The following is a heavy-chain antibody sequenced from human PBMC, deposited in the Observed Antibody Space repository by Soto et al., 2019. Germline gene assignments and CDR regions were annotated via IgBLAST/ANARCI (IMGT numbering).Heavy chain of an antibody. CDR1: GFSFSSDA. CDR3: VGYFYSSGLHGDV. D-gene: IGHD3-22*01. Sequence: EMQMVESRGGLVQPGGPLRLSCAASGFSFSSDAMNWVRQAPGKGLEWLSYISSSGTAIYYADSVNGRFTISRDKAKNSRYLQMNSLRDADTAAYHCVGYFYSSGLHGDVWGQGTTVTVS. J-gene: IGHJ6*02. V-gene: IGHV3-48*02. CDR2: ISSSGTAI.